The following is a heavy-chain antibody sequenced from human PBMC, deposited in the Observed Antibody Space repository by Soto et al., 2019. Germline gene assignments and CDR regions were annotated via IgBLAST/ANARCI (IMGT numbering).Heavy chain of an antibody. V-gene: IGHV1-69*06. CDR3: ARLHPEYYDFWSGYSHNWFDP. Sequence: SVNVSCKASGGTFSSYAISWVRQAPGQGLEWMGGIIPIFGTANYAQKFQGRVTITADKSTSTAYMELSSLRSEDTAVYYCARLHPEYYDFWSGYSHNWFDPWGQGTLVTVSS. D-gene: IGHD3-3*01. J-gene: IGHJ5*02. CDR1: GGTFSSYA. CDR2: IIPIFGTA.